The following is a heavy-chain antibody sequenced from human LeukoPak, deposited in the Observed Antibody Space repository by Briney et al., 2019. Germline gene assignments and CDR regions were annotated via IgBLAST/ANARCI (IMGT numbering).Heavy chain of an antibody. V-gene: IGHV5-51*01. CDR3: ARHAEGATDSWFDP. CDR2: INPGDSDT. Sequence: GESLKISCKGSGNIFISYWIAWVRQMPGKGLEYMGIINPGDSDTRYSPSFQGQVTISADKSISTAYLQWSSLQASDTAMYYCARHAEGATDSWFDPWAREPWSPSPQ. J-gene: IGHJ5*02. CDR1: GNIFISYW. D-gene: IGHD1-26*01.